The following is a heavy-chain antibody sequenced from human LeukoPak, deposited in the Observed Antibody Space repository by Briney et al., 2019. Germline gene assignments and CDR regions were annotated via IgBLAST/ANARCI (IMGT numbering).Heavy chain of an antibody. V-gene: IGHV1-24*01. Sequence: ASVKVSCKVSVYTLTELSMHWVRQAPGKGLEWMGGFDPEDGETIYAQKFQGRVTMTEDASTDTAYMELSSLRSEDTAVYYCATDNRYSSSSEDYWGQGTLVTVSS. CDR1: VYTLTELS. CDR2: FDPEDGET. D-gene: IGHD6-6*01. CDR3: ATDNRYSSSSEDY. J-gene: IGHJ4*02.